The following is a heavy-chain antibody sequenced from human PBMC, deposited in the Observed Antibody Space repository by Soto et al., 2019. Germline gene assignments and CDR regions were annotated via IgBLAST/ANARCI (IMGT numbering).Heavy chain of an antibody. V-gene: IGHV4-34*02. CDR1: VGSFSGYY. J-gene: IGHJ5*02. CDR3: ARGLDFQHDFWRKNWFDP. Sequence: QQQLQQWGAGLLKPSETLSLTCAVYVGSFSGYYWSWIRHPPGKGLEWIGEINHSGSTNYNPSLMSRVTISVDTSKNQFSMKLNSVTAADTAVYYCARGLDFQHDFWRKNWFDPWGQGTLVTVSS. CDR2: INHSGST. D-gene: IGHD3-3*01.